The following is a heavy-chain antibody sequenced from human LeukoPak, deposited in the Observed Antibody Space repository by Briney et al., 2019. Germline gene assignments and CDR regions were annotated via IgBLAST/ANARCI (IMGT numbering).Heavy chain of an antibody. Sequence: SRTLSLTCAVSGGSISSGGYSWSWIRQPPGKGLEWIGYIYHSGSTYYSPSLKSRVTISVDRSKNQFSLKLSSVTAADTAVYYCARGTERASWFDPWGQGTLVTVSS. D-gene: IGHD1-1*01. CDR2: IYHSGST. CDR1: GGSISSGGYS. V-gene: IGHV4-30-2*01. CDR3: ARGTERASWFDP. J-gene: IGHJ5*02.